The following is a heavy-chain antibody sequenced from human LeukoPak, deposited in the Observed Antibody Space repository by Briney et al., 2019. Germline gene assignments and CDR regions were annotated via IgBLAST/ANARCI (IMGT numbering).Heavy chain of an antibody. V-gene: IGHV3-30*18. CDR2: ISYDGSNK. J-gene: IGHJ4*02. CDR1: GFTFSSYG. CDR3: AKDRGYLGYSSSWYIFDY. D-gene: IGHD6-13*01. Sequence: GGSLRLSCAASGFTFSSYGMHWVRQAPGKGLEWVAVISYDGSNKYYADSVEGRFTISRDNSKNTLYLQMNSLRAEDTAVYYCAKDRGYLGYSSSWYIFDYWGQGTLVTVSS.